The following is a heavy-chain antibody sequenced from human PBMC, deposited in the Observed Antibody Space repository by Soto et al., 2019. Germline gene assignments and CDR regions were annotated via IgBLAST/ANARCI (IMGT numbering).Heavy chain of an antibody. D-gene: IGHD4-4*01. V-gene: IGHV4-34*01. CDR1: GVSFSSYY. CDR3: VSGNNYIWQFDP. J-gene: IGHJ5*02. Sequence: SETLSLTCAVSGVSFSSYYWSWIRQTPGEGLEWIGESSHSGSTIYNPSLESRVTISVDTSKNQFSLKLNSVTAADTAVYYCVSGNNYIWQFDPWGQGTLVTVSS. CDR2: SSHSGST.